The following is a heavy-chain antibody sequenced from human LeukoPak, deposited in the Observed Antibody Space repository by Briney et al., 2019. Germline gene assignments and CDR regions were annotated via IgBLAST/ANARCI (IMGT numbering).Heavy chain of an antibody. Sequence: PSETLSLTCTISGGSISSSSYYWGWIRQPPGKGLEWIGRIYTSGSTNYNPSLKSRVTMSVDTSKNQFSLKLSSVTAADTAVYYCARTVKLYYFDYWGQGTLVTVSS. CDR1: GGSISSSSYY. V-gene: IGHV4-39*07. CDR2: IYTSGST. D-gene: IGHD4-17*01. CDR3: ARTVKLYYFDY. J-gene: IGHJ4*02.